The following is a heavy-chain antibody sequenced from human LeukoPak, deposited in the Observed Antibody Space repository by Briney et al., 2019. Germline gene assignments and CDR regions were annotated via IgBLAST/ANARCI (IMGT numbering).Heavy chain of an antibody. Sequence: GGSLRLSCAASGLIFSSYVMSWVRQAPGKGLEWVSSISSSSSYIYYADSVKGRFTISRDNAKNSLYLQMNSLRAEDTAVYYCARDTYDILTGYYKWAFDIWGQGTMVTVSS. D-gene: IGHD3-9*01. J-gene: IGHJ3*02. CDR1: GLIFSSYV. CDR3: ARDTYDILTGYYKWAFDI. V-gene: IGHV3-21*06. CDR2: ISSSSSYI.